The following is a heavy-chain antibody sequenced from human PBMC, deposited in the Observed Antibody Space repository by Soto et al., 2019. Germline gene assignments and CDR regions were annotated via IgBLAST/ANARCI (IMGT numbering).Heavy chain of an antibody. CDR3: ARASAGALYDF. CDR1: GYIFTNYG. V-gene: IGHV1-18*01. CDR2: ISGYNGYP. D-gene: IGHD6-13*01. J-gene: IGHJ4*01. Sequence: ASVKVSCKTSGYIFTNYGVAWVRQAPGQGLELVAWISGYNGYPKHTQKFQGRVTVTTDTTTRIGYMELRNLRSDDTAVYYCARASAGALYDFWGQ.